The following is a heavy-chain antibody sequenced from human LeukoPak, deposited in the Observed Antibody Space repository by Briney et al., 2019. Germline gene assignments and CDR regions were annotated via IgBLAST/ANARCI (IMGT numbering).Heavy chain of an antibody. CDR2: INPNSGGT. V-gene: IGHV1-2*02. CDR3: AKDEPDYDFWSGYYTRFVY. J-gene: IGHJ4*02. D-gene: IGHD3-3*01. Sequence: GASVKVSCKASGYTFTGYYMHGVRQAPGQGLEWMGWINPNSGGTNYAQKFQGRVTMTRDTSISTAYMELSRLRSDDTAVYYCAKDEPDYDFWSGYYTRFVYWGQGTLVTVSS. CDR1: GYTFTGYY.